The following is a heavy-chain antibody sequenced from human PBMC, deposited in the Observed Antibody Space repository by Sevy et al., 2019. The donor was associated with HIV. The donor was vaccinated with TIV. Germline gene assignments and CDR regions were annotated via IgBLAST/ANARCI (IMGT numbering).Heavy chain of an antibody. J-gene: IGHJ6*02. D-gene: IGHD3-3*01. V-gene: IGHV3-30*04. CDR3: ARREESRYYDFWNSYYDYYGMDV. Sequence: GGSLRLSCAASGFTFSSYAMHWVRQAPGKGLEWVAVISYDGSNKYYADSVKGRFTISRDNSKNTLYLQMNSLRAEDTAVYYCARREESRYYDFWNSYYDYYGMDVWGQGTTVTVSS. CDR2: ISYDGSNK. CDR1: GFTFSSYA.